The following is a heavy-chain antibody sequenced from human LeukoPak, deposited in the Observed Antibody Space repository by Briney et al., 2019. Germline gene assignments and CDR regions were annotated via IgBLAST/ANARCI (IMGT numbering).Heavy chain of an antibody. CDR3: ARADSYCSGGSCYLRYFDY. J-gene: IGHJ4*02. CDR1: GGSISSVNW. D-gene: IGHD2-15*01. Sequence: ASGTLSLTCAVSGGSISSVNWWSWVRQPPGKGLEWIGEIYHSGSTNYNPSLKSRVTISVDKSKNQFSLKLSSVTAADTAVYYCARADSYCSGGSCYLRYFDYWGQGTLVTVSS. CDR2: IYHSGST. V-gene: IGHV4-4*02.